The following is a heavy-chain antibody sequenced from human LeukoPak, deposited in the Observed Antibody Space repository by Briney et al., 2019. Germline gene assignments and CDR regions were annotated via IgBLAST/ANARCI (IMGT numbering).Heavy chain of an antibody. D-gene: IGHD1-1*01. Sequence: GGSLRLSCAASGFTFSNAWMSWVRQAPGKGLEWVGRIKSKTDGGTTDYAAPVKGRFTISRDDSKNTLHLQMNSLKTEDTAVYYCARAKRLEPPEYWGKGILVTVSS. CDR1: GFTFSNAW. J-gene: IGHJ4*02. CDR3: ARAKRLEPPEY. CDR2: IKSKTDGGTT. V-gene: IGHV3-15*01.